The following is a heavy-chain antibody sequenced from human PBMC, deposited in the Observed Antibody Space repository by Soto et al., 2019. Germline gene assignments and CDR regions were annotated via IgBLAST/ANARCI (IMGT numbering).Heavy chain of an antibody. Sequence: GGSLRLSCAASGFTFSSYAMSWVRQAPGKGLEWVSAISGSGGSTYYADSVKGRFTISRDNSKNTLYLQMNSLRAEDTAVYYCAKDLRGYYDSSGNWGIGYFDYWGQGTLVTVSS. CDR3: AKDLRGYYDSSGNWGIGYFDY. V-gene: IGHV3-23*01. CDR1: GFTFSSYA. D-gene: IGHD3-22*01. J-gene: IGHJ4*02. CDR2: ISGSGGST.